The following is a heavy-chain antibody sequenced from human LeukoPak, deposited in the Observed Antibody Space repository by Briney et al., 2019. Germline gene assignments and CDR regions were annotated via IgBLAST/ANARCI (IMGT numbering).Heavy chain of an antibody. CDR2: INPNSGGT. V-gene: IGHV1-2*02. Sequence: EASVKVSCKASGYTFTSYGISWVRQAPGQGLEWMGWINPNSGGTNYAQNFQGRVTMTRDTSISTAYMELSRLRSDDTAVYYCARPGDHYYMDVWGKGTTVTVSS. CDR3: ARPGDHYYMDV. J-gene: IGHJ6*03. CDR1: GYTFTSYG.